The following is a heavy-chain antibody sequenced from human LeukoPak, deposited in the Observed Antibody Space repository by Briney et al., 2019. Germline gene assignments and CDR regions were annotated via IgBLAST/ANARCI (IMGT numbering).Heavy chain of an antibody. CDR3: AKDPLYDFWSGYSDY. D-gene: IGHD3-3*01. Sequence: GGSLRLSCAASGFTFSSYGMHWVRQAPGRGVEWVAFIRYDGSNKYYADSVKGRFTISRDNSKNTLYLQMNSLRAEDTAVYYCAKDPLYDFWSGYSDYWGQGTLVTVSS. CDR2: IRYDGSNK. CDR1: GFTFSSYG. V-gene: IGHV3-30*02. J-gene: IGHJ4*02.